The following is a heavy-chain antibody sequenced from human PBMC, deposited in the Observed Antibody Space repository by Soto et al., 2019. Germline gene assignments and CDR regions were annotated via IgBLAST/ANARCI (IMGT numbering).Heavy chain of an antibody. Sequence: QLQLQESGPGLVKPSETLSLTCAVSGGSISSSSYYWGWIRQPPGEGLEWIGSISYTGNTYYTPSLQSRVAISVDTSKNQFSLKLNSVTAADTAVYYCARRTVNIRTFYSGLKTHCFDYWGQGALVTVSS. CDR1: GGSISSSSYY. D-gene: IGHD6-19*01. V-gene: IGHV4-39*01. CDR3: ARRTVNIRTFYSGLKTHCFDY. CDR2: ISYTGNT. J-gene: IGHJ4*02.